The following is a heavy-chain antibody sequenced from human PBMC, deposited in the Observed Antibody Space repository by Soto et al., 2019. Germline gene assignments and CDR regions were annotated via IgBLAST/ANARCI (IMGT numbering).Heavy chain of an antibody. J-gene: IGHJ6*03. CDR2: ISSSGSTI. CDR3: ASPRTILYYYYMDV. V-gene: IGHV3-11*01. CDR1: GFTFSHYY. D-gene: IGHD2-8*01. Sequence: QVHLVEYGGGLVKPGGSLRLSCAASGFTFSHYYMSWIRQAPGKGLEWVSYISSSGSTIYYAESVKGPFTISRNNAKNSLHLQMNSLRAEDTAVYYFASPRTILYYYYMDVWGKGTTVTVSS.